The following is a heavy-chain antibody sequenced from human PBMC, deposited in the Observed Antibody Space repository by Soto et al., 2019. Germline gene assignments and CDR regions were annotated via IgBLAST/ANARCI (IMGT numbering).Heavy chain of an antibody. CDR3: ACFGSGDIH. Sequence: GGSLRLSCAASGFTLSSYWMHWVRQAPGKGVVWVSRINSDGSTTSYADSVKGRFTISRDNAKNTLYLQMNSLRAEDTAIYYCACFGSGDIHWGQGALVTVSS. D-gene: IGHD3-10*01. CDR2: INSDGSTT. J-gene: IGHJ4*02. CDR1: GFTLSSYW. V-gene: IGHV3-74*01.